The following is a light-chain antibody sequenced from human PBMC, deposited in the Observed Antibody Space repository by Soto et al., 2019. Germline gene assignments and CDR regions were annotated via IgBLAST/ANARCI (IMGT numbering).Light chain of an antibody. V-gene: IGLV4-69*01. J-gene: IGLJ2*01. Sequence: QLVLTQSPSASASLGASVKLTCTLSSGHSNYAIACHQQQPEKGPRYLMKLNRDGSHSKGDGIPNLCSGSSSEAERYLTIASHQSEDADDYYFQSLGTGIVIFGGGTKVTVL. CDR2: LNRDGSH. CDR3: QSLGTGIVI. CDR1: SGHSNYA.